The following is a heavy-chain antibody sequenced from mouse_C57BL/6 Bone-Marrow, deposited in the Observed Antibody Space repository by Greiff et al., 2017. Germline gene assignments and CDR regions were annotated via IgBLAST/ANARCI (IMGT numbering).Heavy chain of an antibody. Sequence: QVQLQQSGAELVRPGTSVKVSCKASGYAFTNYLIAWVKQRPGQGLEWIGVINPGSGGTNYNEKFKGKATLTADKSSSTAYMQLSSLTSEDSAVYFCAREKIYYPYFDVWGTGTTVTVSS. D-gene: IGHD2-1*01. CDR3: AREKIYYPYFDV. V-gene: IGHV1-54*01. CDR2: INPGSGGT. CDR1: GYAFTNYL. J-gene: IGHJ1*03.